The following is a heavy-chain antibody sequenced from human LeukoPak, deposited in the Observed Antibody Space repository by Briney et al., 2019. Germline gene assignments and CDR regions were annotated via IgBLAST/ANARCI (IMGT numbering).Heavy chain of an antibody. Sequence: GGSLRLSCAASGFTFSSYGMHWVRQAPGKGLEWVAVISYDGSNKYYADSVKGRFTISRDNSKNTLYLQMNSLRAEDTAVYYCAKEHVDTAMGFDYWGQGTLVAVSS. D-gene: IGHD5-18*01. J-gene: IGHJ4*02. CDR3: AKEHVDTAMGFDY. CDR1: GFTFSSYG. CDR2: ISYDGSNK. V-gene: IGHV3-30*18.